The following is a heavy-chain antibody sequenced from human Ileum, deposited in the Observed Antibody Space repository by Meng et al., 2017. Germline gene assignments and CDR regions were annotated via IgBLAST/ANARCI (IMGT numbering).Heavy chain of an antibody. Sequence: QVQLQESGQGLVRPAETLSFFCLVSGGSVSSDGFPWGWVRQPPGKGLEWIGYASTNYNPSLKSRVTISLDTSKNQFSLELSSVTAADTAAYYCARDHWGSLDYWGQGILVTVSS. D-gene: IGHD7-27*01. J-gene: IGHJ4*02. CDR3: ARDHWGSLDY. CDR1: GGSVSSDGFP. V-gene: IGHV4-61*08. CDR2: AST.